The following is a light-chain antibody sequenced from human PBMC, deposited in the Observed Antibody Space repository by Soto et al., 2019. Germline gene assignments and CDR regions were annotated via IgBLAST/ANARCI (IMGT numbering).Light chain of an antibody. V-gene: IGKV3-20*01. CDR2: GSS. J-gene: IGKJ2*01. CDR3: QQYGNSPGT. CDR1: QSVPSFY. Sequence: ETVLTQSPGTLSLSPGERATLSCRASQSVPSFYLAWYQQKPGQSPRLLIYGSSSRATGIPDRFSGSGFGADFTLTISRVEPEDFAVYYCQQYGNSPGTFGQGIKLEIK.